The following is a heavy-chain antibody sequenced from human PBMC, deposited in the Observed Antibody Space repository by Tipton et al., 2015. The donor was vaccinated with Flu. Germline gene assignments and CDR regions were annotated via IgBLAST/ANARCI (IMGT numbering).Heavy chain of an antibody. D-gene: IGHD5-12*01. CDR3: ARGSGYSTPYFDS. V-gene: IGHV4-61*09. CDR1: GDSISRGSYY. Sequence: TLSLTCTVSGDSISRGSYYYNWIRQPAGEGLEWIGEINHSGTTNYNPSLKSRVTISVDTSKNQFSLRLNSVTAADTAVYYCARGSGYSTPYFDSWGRGTLVTVSS. J-gene: IGHJ4*02. CDR2: INHSGTT.